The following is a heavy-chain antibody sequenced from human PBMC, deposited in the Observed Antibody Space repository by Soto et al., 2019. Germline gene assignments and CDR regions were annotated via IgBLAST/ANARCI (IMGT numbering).Heavy chain of an antibody. CDR2: IKEDGREK. CDR3: ARPLTTGWELLVNAY. V-gene: IGHV3-7*01. D-gene: IGHD1-26*01. Sequence: PGGSLRLSCVASAFTFDNFWMSWVRQAPGKGLEWVATIKEDGREKYYVDSVKGRFTISRDNAQSSLYLQMNSLRAEDTAVYYCARPLTTGWELLVNAYWGQGTLVTVS. J-gene: IGHJ4*02. CDR1: AFTFDNFW.